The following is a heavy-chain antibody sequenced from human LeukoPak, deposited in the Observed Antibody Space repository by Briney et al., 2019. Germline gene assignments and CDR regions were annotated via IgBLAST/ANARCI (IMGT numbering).Heavy chain of an antibody. CDR2: IKQDGSEK. D-gene: IGHD6-19*01. CDR3: AGLAVADFDY. V-gene: IGHV3-7*01. CDR1: GFTFSSYW. Sequence: GGSLRLSCAASGFTFSSYWMSWVRQAPGKGLEWVANIKQDGSEKYYVESVKGRFTISRVNAKNSLYLQMKRLRAEDTAVYYCAGLAVADFDYWGQGTLVTVSS. J-gene: IGHJ4*02.